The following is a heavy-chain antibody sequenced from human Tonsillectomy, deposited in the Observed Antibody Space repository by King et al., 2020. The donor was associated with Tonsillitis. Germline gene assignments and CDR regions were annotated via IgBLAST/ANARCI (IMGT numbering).Heavy chain of an antibody. CDR1: GYTFTGYY. V-gene: IGHV1-2*04. Sequence: VQLVESGAEVKKPGASVKVSCKASGYTFTGYYMHWVRQAPGQGLEWMGWINPNSGGTNYAQKFQGWVTMTRETSISTAYMELSRLRSDDTAVYYCARDYYDSGGYLYYFDYWGQGTLVTVSS. CDR2: INPNSGGT. CDR3: ARDYYDSGGYLYYFDY. J-gene: IGHJ4*02. D-gene: IGHD3-22*01.